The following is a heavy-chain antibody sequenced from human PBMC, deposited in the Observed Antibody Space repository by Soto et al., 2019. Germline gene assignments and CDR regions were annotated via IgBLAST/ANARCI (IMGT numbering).Heavy chain of an antibody. V-gene: IGHV3-33*01. CDR3: VRGRMTSSTFYFDY. Sequence: QVQLVESGGGVVQPGRSLRLSCAASGFTFSSYGMHWVRQAPGKGLEWVAVIWYDGSNKYYADSVKGRFTISRDNSKNTRYLQMNSLRAEDTAVYYCVRGRMTSSTFYFDYWGQGTLVTVSS. CDR1: GFTFSSYG. CDR2: IWYDGSNK. J-gene: IGHJ4*02. D-gene: IGHD6-13*01.